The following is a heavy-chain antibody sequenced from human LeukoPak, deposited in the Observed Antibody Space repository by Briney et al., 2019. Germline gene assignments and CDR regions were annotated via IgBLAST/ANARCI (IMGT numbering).Heavy chain of an antibody. J-gene: IGHJ4*02. V-gene: IGHV4-39*01. CDR1: GDSISRSPLY. CDR3: ARRSVQWNAFDY. D-gene: IGHD6-19*01. CDR2: IFYSGSV. Sequence: PPETLSLTCIVSGDSISRSPLYWGWVRQTPGKGLEWIGSIFYSGSVYYNPSLKSRVSISADTSQNQFSLKLTSVTAADTAVYYCARRSVQWNAFDYWGPGSLVTVSS.